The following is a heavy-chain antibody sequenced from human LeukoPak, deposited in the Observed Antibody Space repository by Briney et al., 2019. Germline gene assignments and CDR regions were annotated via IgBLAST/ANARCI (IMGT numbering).Heavy chain of an antibody. CDR3: ARGGHYDYVWGAPLSGYYYYMDV. CDR1: GFTFSSYS. Sequence: PGGSLRLSCAASGFTFSSYSMNWVRQAPGKGLEWVSSISSSSSYIYYADSVKGRFTISRDNAKNSLYLQMNSLRAEDTAVYYCARGGHYDYVWGAPLSGYYYYMDVWGKGTTVTISS. J-gene: IGHJ6*03. D-gene: IGHD3-16*01. CDR2: ISSSSSYI. V-gene: IGHV3-21*01.